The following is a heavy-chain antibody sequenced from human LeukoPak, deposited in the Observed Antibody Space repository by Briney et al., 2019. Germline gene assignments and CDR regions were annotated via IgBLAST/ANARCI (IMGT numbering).Heavy chain of an antibody. J-gene: IGHJ4*02. V-gene: IGHV4-34*01. CDR3: ARGALRYFDWSTRRYYFDY. CDR2: INHSGST. CDR1: GGSFSDYY. Sequence: SETLSLTCAVYGGSFSDYYWSWIRQPPGKGLEWIGEINHSGSTNYNPSLKSRVTISVDTSKNQFSLKLSSVTAADTAVYYCARGALRYFDWSTRRYYFDYWGQGTLVTVSS. D-gene: IGHD3-9*01.